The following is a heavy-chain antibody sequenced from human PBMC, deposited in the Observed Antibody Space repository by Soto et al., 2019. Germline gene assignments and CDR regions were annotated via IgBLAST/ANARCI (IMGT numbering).Heavy chain of an antibody. J-gene: IGHJ3*02. V-gene: IGHV1-69*01. Sequence: QVQLVQSGAEMKKPGSSVTVSCKTSGGTFDSFGISWIRQAPGQGLEWIGGIIPVFKTTDYAQKFQDRVTITADDSTNTAYMELTSLTSEDSAMYYCARETSRLTMGRESPGGFDIWGQGTVVTVSS. CDR3: ARETSRLTMGRESPGGFDI. CDR1: GGTFDSFG. D-gene: IGHD3-10*01. CDR2: IIPVFKTT.